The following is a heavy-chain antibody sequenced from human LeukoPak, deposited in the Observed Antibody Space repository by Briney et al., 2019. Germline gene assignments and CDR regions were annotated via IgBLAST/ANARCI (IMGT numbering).Heavy chain of an antibody. Sequence: GGSLRLSCAASGFTFSSYSMNWVRQAPGKGLEWVSSISSSSSYIYYADSVKGRFTISRDNAKNSLYLQMNSLRAEDTAVYYCARAGSEYYYDSKLGYWGQGTLVTASS. CDR2: ISSSSSYI. J-gene: IGHJ4*02. D-gene: IGHD3-22*01. V-gene: IGHV3-21*01. CDR1: GFTFSSYS. CDR3: ARAGSEYYYDSKLGY.